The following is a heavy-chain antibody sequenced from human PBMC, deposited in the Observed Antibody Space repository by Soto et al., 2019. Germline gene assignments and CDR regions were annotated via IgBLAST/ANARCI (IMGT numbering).Heavy chain of an antibody. J-gene: IGHJ4*02. CDR1: GYTFTSYG. CDR3: ATLDYYDSSGY. CDR2: FDPENGKT. D-gene: IGHD3-22*01. V-gene: IGHV1-18*01. Sequence: GASVKVSCKASGYTFTSYGISWVRQAPGQGLEWMGGFDPENGKTNYAQKFQGRVTMTEDTSTDTAYMELSSLRSEDTAVYYCATLDYYDSSGYWGQGTLVTVSS.